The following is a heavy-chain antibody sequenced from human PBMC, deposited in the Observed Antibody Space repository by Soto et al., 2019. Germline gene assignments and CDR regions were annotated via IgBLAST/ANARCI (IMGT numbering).Heavy chain of an antibody. J-gene: IGHJ4*02. CDR2: IFPGDSDT. Sequence: PGESLKISCKASGYSSTSYWIAWVRQMPGKGLEWMGIIFPGDSDTRYSPSFQGQVTISADNSISTAYLQWSGLKASDTAMYYCARHLCPYSSSSMAYWGQGTLVTVS. D-gene: IGHD6-6*01. CDR3: ARHLCPYSSSSMAY. CDR1: GYSSTSYW. V-gene: IGHV5-51*01.